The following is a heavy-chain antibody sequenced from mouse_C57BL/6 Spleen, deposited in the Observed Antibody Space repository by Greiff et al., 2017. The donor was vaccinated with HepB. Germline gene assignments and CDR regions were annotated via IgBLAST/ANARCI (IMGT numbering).Heavy chain of an antibody. D-gene: IGHD1-1*01. V-gene: IGHV1-82*01. CDR1: GYAFSSSW. CDR3: ARRGANYYGSSYGYFDY. J-gene: IGHJ2*01. CDR2: IYPGDGDT. Sequence: QVQLQQSGPELVKPGASVKISCKASGYAFSSSWMNWVKQRPGKGLEWIGRIYPGDGDTNYNGKFKGKATLTADKSSSTAYMQLSSLTSEDSAVYCCARRGANYYGSSYGYFDYWGQGTTLTVSS.